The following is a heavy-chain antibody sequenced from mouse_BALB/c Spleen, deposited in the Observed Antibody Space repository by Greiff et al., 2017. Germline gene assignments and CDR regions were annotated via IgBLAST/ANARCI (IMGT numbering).Heavy chain of an antibody. D-gene: IGHD2-4*01. Sequence: QVQLQESGPGLVAPSQSLSITCTVSGFSLTSYGVHWVRQPPGKGLEWLGVIWAGGSTNYNSALMSRLSISKDNSKSQVFLKMNSLQTDDTAMYYCARGAPIYYDYDDAMDYWGQGTSVTVSS. CDR3: ARGAPIYYDYDDAMDY. CDR2: IWAGGST. V-gene: IGHV2-9*02. CDR1: GFSLTSYG. J-gene: IGHJ4*01.